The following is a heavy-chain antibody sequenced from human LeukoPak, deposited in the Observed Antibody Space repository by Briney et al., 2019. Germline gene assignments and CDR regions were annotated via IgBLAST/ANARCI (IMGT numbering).Heavy chain of an antibody. CDR1: GFTFGDYN. Sequence: GGSLRLSCTASGFTFGDYNMNWVRQAPGKGLEGVSYISSSSTIYYSDSVKSRFTISRDNAKNSLYLQMNSLRAEDTAVYYCARDNTVVVPAAIPYYYYYMDVWGKGTTVTVSS. J-gene: IGHJ6*03. D-gene: IGHD2-2*01. CDR3: ARDNTVVVPAAIPYYYYYMDV. V-gene: IGHV3-69-1*01. CDR2: ISSSSTI.